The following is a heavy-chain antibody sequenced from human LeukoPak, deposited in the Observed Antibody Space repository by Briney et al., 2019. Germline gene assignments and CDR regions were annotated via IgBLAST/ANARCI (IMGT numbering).Heavy chain of an antibody. D-gene: IGHD3-22*01. CDR2: FDPEDGET. J-gene: IGHJ5*02. Sequence: ASVTVSCKVSGYTLTELSMHWVRQAPGKGLEWMGGFDPEDGETIYAQKFQGRVTMTEDTSTDTAYMELSSLRSEDTAVYYCATGPYYYDSSGYYVGPWGQGTLVTVSS. CDR3: ATGPYYYDSSGYYVGP. CDR1: GYTLTELS. V-gene: IGHV1-24*01.